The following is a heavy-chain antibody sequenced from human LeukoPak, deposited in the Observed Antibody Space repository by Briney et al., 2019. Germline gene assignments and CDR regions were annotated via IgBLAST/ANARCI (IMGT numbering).Heavy chain of an antibody. CDR2: IDLSDSDT. CDR1: GSNFTSYW. J-gene: IGHJ4*02. CDR3: ARLDDYGDYG. Sequence: GESLQISGKCSGSNFTSYWISWARQLPGKGLEWMGRIDLSDSDTNYSPSFQGHVTISADKSISTAYLQWSSLKASDTATYYCARLDDYGDYGWGEGSLVTVSS. V-gene: IGHV5-10-1*01. D-gene: IGHD4-17*01.